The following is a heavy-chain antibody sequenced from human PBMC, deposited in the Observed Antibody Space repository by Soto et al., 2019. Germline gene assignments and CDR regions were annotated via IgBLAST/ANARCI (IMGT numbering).Heavy chain of an antibody. CDR2: IYYSGST. J-gene: IGHJ6*02. CDR1: GGSISSGDYY. D-gene: IGHD2-15*01. Sequence: QVQLQESGPGLVKPSQTLSLTCTVSGGSISSGDYYWSWIRQPPGKGLEWIGYIYYSGSTYYNPSLKSRVTISVDTSKNQFSLKLSSVTAADTAVYYCARDIGRYCSGGSCFFGYYYYYGMDVWGQGTTVTVSS. V-gene: IGHV4-30-4*01. CDR3: ARDIGRYCSGGSCFFGYYYYYGMDV.